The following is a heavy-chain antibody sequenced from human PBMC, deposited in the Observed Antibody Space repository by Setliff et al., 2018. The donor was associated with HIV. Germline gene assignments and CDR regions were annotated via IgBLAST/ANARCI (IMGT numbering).Heavy chain of an antibody. CDR3: ARHPTQYSSSSYIDY. CDR1: GYTFTNYC. J-gene: IGHJ4*02. D-gene: IGHD6-6*01. V-gene: IGHV1-46*01. Sequence: GASVKVSCKASGYTFTNYCMHWVRQAPGQGLEWMGIINPSGGTTTYAQKFQGRVTMTRNTSIGTAYMELSRLRFEDTAVYYCARHPTQYSSSSYIDYWGQGTLVTVSS. CDR2: INPSGGTT.